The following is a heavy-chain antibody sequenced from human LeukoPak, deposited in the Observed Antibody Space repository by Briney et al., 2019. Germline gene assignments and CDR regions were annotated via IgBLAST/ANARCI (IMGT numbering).Heavy chain of an antibody. V-gene: IGHV1-24*01. CDR1: GYTLTELS. CDR3: ATGLGDSSGYYPTYFDY. D-gene: IGHD3-22*01. J-gene: IGHJ4*02. CDR2: FDPEDGET. Sequence: ASVKVSCKVSGYTLTELSMHWVRRAPGKGLEWMGGFDPEDGETIYAQKFQGRVTMTEDTSTDTAYMELSSLRSEDTAVYYCATGLGDSSGYYPTYFDYWGQGTLVTVSS.